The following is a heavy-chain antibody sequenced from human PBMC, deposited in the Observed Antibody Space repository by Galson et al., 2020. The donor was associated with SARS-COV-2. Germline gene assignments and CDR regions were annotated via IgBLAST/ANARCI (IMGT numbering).Heavy chain of an antibody. Sequence: GESLKISCKGSGYSFASYWIVWVSQMPGKGLEWMGIIYPGDSDTKYSPSFQGQVTISADTSISTAYLQWSSLKASDTAMYYCARRAGTYSGWYFDLWGRGTLVTVSS. V-gene: IGHV5-51*01. CDR3: ARRAGTYSGWYFDL. CDR1: GYSFASYW. J-gene: IGHJ2*01. D-gene: IGHD1-26*01. CDR2: IYPGDSDT.